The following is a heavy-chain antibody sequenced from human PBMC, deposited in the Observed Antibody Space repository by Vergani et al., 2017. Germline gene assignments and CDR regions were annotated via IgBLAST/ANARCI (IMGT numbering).Heavy chain of an antibody. CDR1: GGSISSSSYY. V-gene: IGHV4-39*01. CDR3: ARHNRVTYNYYGMDF. CDR2: IYYSGST. D-gene: IGHD1-14*01. J-gene: IGHJ6*02. Sequence: QLQLQESGPGLVKPSETLSLTCTVSGGSISSSSYYWGWIRQPPGKGLEWIGGIYYSGSTYYNPSLKSRVTISVDTSKNQFSLKLSTGTAADTAVYYCARHNRVTYNYYGMDFWGQGTTVTVSS.